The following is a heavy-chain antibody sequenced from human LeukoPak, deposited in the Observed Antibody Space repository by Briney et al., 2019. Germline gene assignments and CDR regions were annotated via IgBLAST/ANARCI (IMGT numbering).Heavy chain of an antibody. CDR3: AKRAGWAFDY. D-gene: IGHD1-26*01. J-gene: IGHJ4*02. V-gene: IGHV3-23*01. CDR1: GVTFSTYA. CDR2: IVGSGDST. Sequence: GGSLRLSCAASGVTFSTYAMSWVRQAPGKGLEWVSSIVGSGDSTYYADSVKGRFTIPRDNSKNMLYLQMNGLRAEDTAVYYCAKRAGWAFDYWGQGTLVTVSS.